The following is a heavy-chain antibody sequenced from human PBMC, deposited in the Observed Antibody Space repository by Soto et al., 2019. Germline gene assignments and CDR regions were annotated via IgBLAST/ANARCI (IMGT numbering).Heavy chain of an antibody. D-gene: IGHD2-2*01. CDR2: INSDGTST. CDR1: GFTFSNYC. V-gene: IGHV3-74*01. J-gene: IGHJ6*02. Sequence: EVQLVESGGGLLQPGRSLRLSCAASGFTFSNYCMHWVRQVPGKGLVWVSRINSDGTSTSYTDSVRGRFAISRDNAKNTLYLQKNSLRAEDTAIYYCARDPYDASRYQYYYGMDVRGQGTTVTVSS. CDR3: ARDPYDASRYQYYYGMDV.